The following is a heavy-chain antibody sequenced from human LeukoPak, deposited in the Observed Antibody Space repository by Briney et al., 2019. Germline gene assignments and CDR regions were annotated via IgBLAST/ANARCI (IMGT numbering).Heavy chain of an antibody. D-gene: IGHD6-13*01. V-gene: IGHV3-48*01. CDR2: ISSSSSTI. J-gene: IGHJ4*02. CDR1: GFTFSSYS. Sequence: GGSLRLSCAASGFTFSSYSMNWVRQAPGRGLEWVSYISSSSSTIYYADSVKGRFTISRDNAKNSLYLQMNSLRAEDTAVYYCARDVDSSSWYTLAIDYWGQGTLVTVSS. CDR3: ARDVDSSSWYTLAIDY.